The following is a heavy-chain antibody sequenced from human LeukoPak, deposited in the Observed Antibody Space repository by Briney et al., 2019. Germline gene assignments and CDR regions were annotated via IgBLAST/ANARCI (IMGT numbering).Heavy chain of an antibody. CDR1: GFTFSDYY. CDR2: IKQDGSEK. D-gene: IGHD1-7*01. Sequence: GGSLRLSCAASGFTFSDYYMSWIRQAPGKGLEWVANIKQDGSEKYYVDSVKGRFTISRDNAKNSLYLQMNSLRAEDTAVYYCARAAAGTHRVYMDVWGKGTTVTVSS. CDR3: ARAAAGTHRVYMDV. J-gene: IGHJ6*03. V-gene: IGHV3-7*01.